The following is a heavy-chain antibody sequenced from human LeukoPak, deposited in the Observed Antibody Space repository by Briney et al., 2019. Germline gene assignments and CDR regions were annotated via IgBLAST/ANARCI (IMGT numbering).Heavy chain of an antibody. V-gene: IGHV4-61*05. CDR3: ARVLSGFGELFGFDY. CDR1: GGSISSSSYY. D-gene: IGHD3-10*01. Sequence: SETLSLTCTVSGGSISSSSYYWGWIRQPPGKGLEWIGYIYYSGSTNYNPSLKSRVTITVDTSKNQFSLKLSSVTAADTAVYYCARVLSGFGELFGFDYWGQGTLVTVSS. CDR2: IYYSGST. J-gene: IGHJ4*02.